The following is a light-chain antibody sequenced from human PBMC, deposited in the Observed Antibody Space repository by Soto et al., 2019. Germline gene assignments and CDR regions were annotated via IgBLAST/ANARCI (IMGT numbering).Light chain of an antibody. CDR1: QSIGRR. CDR2: PAS. V-gene: IGKV1-39*01. Sequence: DIQLTQSPSSLSASVRDRVTITCRSSQSIGRRLNWYLQKPGKAPKLLIYPASHLESGVPSRFSGGGSGTAFTFIISSLQPEDYATSYCQQSYNTPWTFGQGTKVDIK. CDR3: QQSYNTPWT. J-gene: IGKJ1*01.